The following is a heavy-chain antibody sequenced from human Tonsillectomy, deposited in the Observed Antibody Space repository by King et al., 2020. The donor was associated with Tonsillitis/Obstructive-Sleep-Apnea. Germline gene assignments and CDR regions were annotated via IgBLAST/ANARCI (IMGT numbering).Heavy chain of an antibody. D-gene: IGHD5/OR15-5a*01. CDR2: ISSSSSYI. CDR3: ARGSGSTIDY. V-gene: IGHV3-21*01. Sequence: QLVQSGGGLVKPGGSLRLSCAASGFTFSSYSMNWVRQAPGKGLEWVSSISSSSSYIYYADSVKGRFTISRDNAKTSLYLQMNSLRAEDTALYYCARGSGSTIDYWGQGPLITVSS. J-gene: IGHJ4*02. CDR1: GFTFSSYS.